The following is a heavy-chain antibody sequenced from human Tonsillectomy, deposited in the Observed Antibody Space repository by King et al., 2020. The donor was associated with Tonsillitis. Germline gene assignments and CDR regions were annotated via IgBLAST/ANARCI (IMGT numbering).Heavy chain of an antibody. D-gene: IGHD5-12*01. Sequence: QLVQSGAEVKKPGSSVKVSCKASGGTFSSYAISWVRQAPGQGLEWMGGIIPIFGTANYAQKFQGRVTITADESTSTAYMELSSLRSEDTAVYYCARDVIRGYSGYDYDYYYGMDVWGQGTTVTVSS. CDR3: ARDVIRGYSGYDYDYYYGMDV. CDR1: GGTFSSYA. V-gene: IGHV1-69*01. J-gene: IGHJ6*02. CDR2: IIPIFGTA.